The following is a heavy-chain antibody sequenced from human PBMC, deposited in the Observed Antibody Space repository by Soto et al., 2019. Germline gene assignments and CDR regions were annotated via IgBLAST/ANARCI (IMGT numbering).Heavy chain of an antibody. J-gene: IGHJ4*02. CDR3: AHQHFRGSHYFDS. Sequence: LGPPLLNPPQTLTLTCTFAGYSLTTSGVGVGWIRQPPGKALEWLALSYWNDDMLYSPSLKSRLTITKDTSKNQVVLKMTNMDPVDTATYFCAHQHFRGSHYFDSWGQGTPVTVSS. CDR2: SYWNDDM. V-gene: IGHV2-5*01. CDR1: GYSLTTSGVG. D-gene: IGHD3-10*01.